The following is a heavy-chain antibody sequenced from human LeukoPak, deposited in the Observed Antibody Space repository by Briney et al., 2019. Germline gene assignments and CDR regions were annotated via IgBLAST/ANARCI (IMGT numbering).Heavy chain of an antibody. CDR2: IWSDGTNK. V-gene: IGHV3-33*06. Sequence: GGSLRLSCAASGFTFSHYGFHWVRQAPGKGLEWVAVIWSDGTNKYHGDSVKGRFMIYRDDSQNTVYLQMNSLRAEDTAVYYCAKDAQRGFDYSNSLEYWGQGSLVTVSS. CDR1: GFTFSHYG. J-gene: IGHJ4*02. D-gene: IGHD4-11*01. CDR3: AKDAQRGFDYSNSLEY.